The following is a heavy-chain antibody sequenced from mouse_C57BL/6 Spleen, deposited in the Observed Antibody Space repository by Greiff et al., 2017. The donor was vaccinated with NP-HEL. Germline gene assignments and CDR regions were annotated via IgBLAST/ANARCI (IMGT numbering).Heavy chain of an antibody. J-gene: IGHJ3*01. CDR1: GFTFSNYW. CDR3: TGDSITLPFAY. D-gene: IGHD2-4*01. Sequence: EVQLVESGGGLVQPGGSMKLSCVASGFTFSNYWMNWVRQSPEKGLEWVAQIRLKSDNYATHYAESVKGRFTISRDDSKSSVYLQMNNLRAEDTGIYYCTGDSITLPFAYWGQGTLVTVSA. CDR2: IRLKSDNYAT. V-gene: IGHV6-3*01.